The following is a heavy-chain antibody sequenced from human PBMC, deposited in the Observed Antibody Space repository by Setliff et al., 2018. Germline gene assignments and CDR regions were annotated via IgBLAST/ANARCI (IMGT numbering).Heavy chain of an antibody. J-gene: IGHJ4*02. CDR1: GYSISSGHF. CDR3: RFWSGYYKNDY. Sequence: PSETLSLTCSVYGYSISSGHFWSWIRQPPGKGLEWIGEINHSGSTNYIPSLKSRLTISVDTSKNQFSLKLSSVTAADTAMYYCRFWSGYYKNDYWGQGTLVTVSS. V-gene: IGHV4-34*01. D-gene: IGHD3-3*01. CDR2: INHSGST.